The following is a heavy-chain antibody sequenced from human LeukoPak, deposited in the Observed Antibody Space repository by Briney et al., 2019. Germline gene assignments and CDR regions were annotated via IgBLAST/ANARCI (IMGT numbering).Heavy chain of an antibody. CDR1: GFIFSDYY. CDR2: ISDSSSAM. D-gene: IGHD2-2*01. CDR3: AGYCSSVSCRNIDY. Sequence: GGSLRLSCAASGFIFSDYYMSWIRQAPGKGLEWVSYISDSSSAMYYADSVKGRFTISRDNAKNSLYLQMNSLRAEDTAVYYCAGYCSSVSCRNIDYWGQGTLVTVSS. J-gene: IGHJ4*02. V-gene: IGHV3-11*04.